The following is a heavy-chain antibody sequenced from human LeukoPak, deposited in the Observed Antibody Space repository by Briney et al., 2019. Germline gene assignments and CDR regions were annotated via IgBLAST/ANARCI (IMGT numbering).Heavy chain of an antibody. J-gene: IGHJ4*02. V-gene: IGHV4-34*01. D-gene: IGHD2-15*01. CDR2: INHSGST. Sequence: SETLSLTCAVYGGSFSGYYWSWIRQPPGKGLEWIGEINHSGSTNYNPSLKSRVTISVDTSKNQFSLKLGSVTAADTAVYYCARGHSLLGSSVVAATLGFDYWGQGTLVTVSS. CDR1: GGSFSGYY. CDR3: ARGHSLLGSSVVAATLGFDY.